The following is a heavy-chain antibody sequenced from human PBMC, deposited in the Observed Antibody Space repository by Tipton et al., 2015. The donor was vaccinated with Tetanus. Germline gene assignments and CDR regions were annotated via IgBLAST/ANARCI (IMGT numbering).Heavy chain of an antibody. D-gene: IGHD3-22*01. CDR3: ARNFDSSGYFDY. V-gene: IGHV4-39*01. J-gene: IGHJ4*02. Sequence: LRLSCTVSGGSISTTSYYWGWIRQPPGKGLEWIGNIYYRGSTYYNSSLKSRVTISVDTSNNQFPLQLSSVTAADTALYYCARNFDSSGYFDYWGPGTLVTVSS. CDR2: IYYRGST. CDR1: GGSISTTSYY.